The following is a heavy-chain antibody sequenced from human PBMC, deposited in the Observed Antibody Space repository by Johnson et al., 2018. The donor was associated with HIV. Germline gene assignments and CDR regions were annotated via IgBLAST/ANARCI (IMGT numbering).Heavy chain of an antibody. CDR3: TTEGDAFDI. Sequence: VQLVESGGGLVQPGGSLRLSCAASGFTFSSYDMHWVRQATGKGLEWVSAIGTAGDTYYPGSVKGRFTISRENAKNSLYLQMSSLRTEDAAVYYCTTEGDAFDIWGQGTMVTVSS. J-gene: IGHJ3*02. V-gene: IGHV3-13*01. CDR1: GFTFSSYD. CDR2: IGTAGDT.